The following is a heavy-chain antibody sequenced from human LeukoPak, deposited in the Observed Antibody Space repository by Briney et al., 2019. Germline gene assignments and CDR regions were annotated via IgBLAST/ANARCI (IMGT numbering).Heavy chain of an antibody. Sequence: SETLSLTCTVSGVSISNYYWSWIRQPPGKGLEWIGYIYYSGGTNYNPSLKSRVTMSVDTSKNQFSLKLSPVTAPNTAVYYCARYACSSCWCGGQNDAFDIWGQGTMVTGSS. CDR2: IYYSGGT. J-gene: IGHJ3*02. D-gene: IGHD6-19*01. V-gene: IGHV4-59*08. CDR1: GVSISNYY. CDR3: ARYACSSCWCGGQNDAFDI.